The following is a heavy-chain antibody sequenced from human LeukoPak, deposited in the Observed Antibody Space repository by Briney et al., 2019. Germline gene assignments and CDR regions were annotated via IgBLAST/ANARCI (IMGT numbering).Heavy chain of an antibody. V-gene: IGHV5-51*01. J-gene: IGHJ4*02. CDR2: IYPGDSDT. Sequence: GESLKISCKGSGYSFTSYWIGWVRQMPGKGLEWMGIIYPGDSDTRYSPSFQGQVTISADKSTSTAYLQWSSLKASDTAMYYCARPRSSGYYPYYFDYWGQGTLVTVSS. CDR3: ARPRSSGYYPYYFDY. D-gene: IGHD3-22*01. CDR1: GYSFTSYW.